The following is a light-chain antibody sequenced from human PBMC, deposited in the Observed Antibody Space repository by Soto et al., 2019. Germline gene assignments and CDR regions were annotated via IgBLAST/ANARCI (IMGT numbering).Light chain of an antibody. CDR1: SSNIGINP. CDR2: GND. CDR3: ATWDDSLRGLV. V-gene: IGLV1-44*01. J-gene: IGLJ2*01. Sequence: QSVLTQTTSASGTPGQRVAISCSGSSSNIGINPVNWYQQVTGAAPRLLIYGNDRRPSGVPDRFSGSKSGTSASLAISGLQSEDEADYYCATWDDSLRGLVFGGGTKLTVL.